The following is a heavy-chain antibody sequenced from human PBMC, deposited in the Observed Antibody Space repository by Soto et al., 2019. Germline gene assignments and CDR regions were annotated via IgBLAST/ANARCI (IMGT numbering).Heavy chain of an antibody. CDR2: INAGNGNT. CDR3: ARDLSSSSSGGDY. Sequence: GASVKVSCKASGYTFTSYAIHWVRQAPGQRLEWMGWINAGNGNTKYSQKFQGRVTITRDTSASTAYMELSSLRSEDTAVYYCARDLSSSSSGGDYWGQGTLVTVSS. V-gene: IGHV1-3*01. D-gene: IGHD6-6*01. J-gene: IGHJ4*02. CDR1: GYTFTSYA.